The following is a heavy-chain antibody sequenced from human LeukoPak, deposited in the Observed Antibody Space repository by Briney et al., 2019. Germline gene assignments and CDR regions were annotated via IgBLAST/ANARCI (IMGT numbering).Heavy chain of an antibody. CDR3: AKDTGTMVRGVIGYFDY. CDR2: ISGSGDST. V-gene: IGHV3-23*01. CDR1: GFTFSSYA. J-gene: IGHJ4*02. Sequence: GGSLRLSCAASGFTFSSYAMSWVRQAPGKGLEWVSAISGSGDSTYYGDSVKGRFTISRDNSKNTLYLQMNSLRAEDTAVYYCAKDTGTMVRGVIGYFDYWGQGTLVTVSS. D-gene: IGHD3-10*01.